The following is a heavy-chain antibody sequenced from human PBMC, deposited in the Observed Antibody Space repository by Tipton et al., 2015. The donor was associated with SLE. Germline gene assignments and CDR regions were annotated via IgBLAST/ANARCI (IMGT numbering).Heavy chain of an antibody. CDR3: ASTLVISVYTARGYMDV. J-gene: IGHJ6*03. D-gene: IGHD5-18*01. Sequence: LSLTCTVSGYSISSGYYWGWIRQPPGKGLEWIGSIYHSGSTYYNPSLKSRVTISVDTPKNQFSLKLSSVTAADTAVYYCASTLVISVYTARGYMDVWGKGTTVTVSS. CDR1: GYSISSGYY. CDR2: IYHSGST. V-gene: IGHV4-38-2*02.